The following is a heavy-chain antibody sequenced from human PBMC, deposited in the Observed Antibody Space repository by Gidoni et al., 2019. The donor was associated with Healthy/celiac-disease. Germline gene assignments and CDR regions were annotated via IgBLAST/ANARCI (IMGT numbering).Heavy chain of an antibody. J-gene: IGHJ3*02. D-gene: IGHD2-15*01. CDR1: VFTFRNAW. Sequence: EVQLVESGGGLVKTGGSLRLSCAASVFTFRNAWMSWVRQAPGKGLEWVGRIKSKTDGGTTDYAAHVKGRFTISRDDSKNKLYLQMNSLKTEDTAVYYCTTDLVVTGAFDIWGQGTMVTVSS. CDR3: TTDLVVTGAFDI. CDR2: IKSKTDGGTT. V-gene: IGHV3-15*01.